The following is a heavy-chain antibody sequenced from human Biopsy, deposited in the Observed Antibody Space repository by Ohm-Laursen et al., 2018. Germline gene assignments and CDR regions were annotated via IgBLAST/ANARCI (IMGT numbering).Heavy chain of an antibody. CDR2: ISTYNGNT. CDR1: GYTFTNYG. D-gene: IGHD3-10*01. J-gene: IGHJ3*01. CDR3: ATAPVWLGELVTDDAFHL. Sequence: ASVKVSCKASGYTFTNYGIIWVRQAPGQRLEWMGRISTYNGNTNYPQKLQGRITMTIDTSTTTAYMELRSLRSDDTAVYFCATAPVWLGELVTDDAFHLWGQGTMVTVSS. V-gene: IGHV1-18*01.